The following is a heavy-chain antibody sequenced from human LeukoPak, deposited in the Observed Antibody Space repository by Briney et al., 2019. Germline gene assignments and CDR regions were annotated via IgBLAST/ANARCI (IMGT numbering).Heavy chain of an antibody. J-gene: IGHJ4*02. CDR2: IYYSGST. V-gene: IGHV4-59*01. D-gene: IGHD2-2*01. CDR1: GGSISSYY. CDR3: ARAGYAHFDY. Sequence: SETLSLTCTVSGGSISSYYWSSIRQPPGKGLEWIGYIYYSGSTNYNPSLKSRVTISVDTSKNQFSLKLSSVTAADTAVYYCARAGYAHFDYWGQGTLVTVSS.